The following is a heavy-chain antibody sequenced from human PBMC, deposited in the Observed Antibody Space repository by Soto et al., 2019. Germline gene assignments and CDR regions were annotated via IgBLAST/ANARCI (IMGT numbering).Heavy chain of an antibody. V-gene: IGHV1-46*03. CDR2: INPSGGST. CDR1: GYTFTSYY. D-gene: IGHD5-12*01. Sequence: QVQLVQSGAEVKKPGASVKVSCKASGYTFTSYYMHWVRQAPGQGLEWMGIINPSGGSTNYAQKFQGRVTMTTDTSTSTIYMELSSLRSEDTAVYYCTRDYSGFIDWGQGTLVTVSS. J-gene: IGHJ4*02. CDR3: TRDYSGFID.